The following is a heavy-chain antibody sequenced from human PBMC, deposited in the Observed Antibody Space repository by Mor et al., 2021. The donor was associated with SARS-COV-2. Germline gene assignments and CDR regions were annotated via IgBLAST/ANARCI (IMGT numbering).Heavy chain of an antibody. J-gene: IGHJ4*02. CDR3: ARSQRGYSSSWYVDY. Sequence: FTISRDNAKNTLYLQMNSLRAEDTAVYYCARSQRGYSSSWYVDYWGQGTLVTVSS. V-gene: IGHV3-74*01. D-gene: IGHD6-13*01.